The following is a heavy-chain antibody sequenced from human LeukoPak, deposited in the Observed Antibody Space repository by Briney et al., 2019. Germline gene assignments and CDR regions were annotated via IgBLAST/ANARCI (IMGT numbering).Heavy chain of an antibody. D-gene: IGHD4-17*01. Sequence: AGGSLRLSCAASGFTFDDYGMSWVRQAPGKGLEWVSGINWNGGSTGYADSVKGRFTISRDNAKNSLYLQMNSLRAEDTALYYCARAPPAQDDYGDWYGNWFDPWGQGTLVTVSS. CDR3: ARAPPAQDDYGDWYGNWFDP. CDR1: GFTFDDYG. CDR2: INWNGGST. J-gene: IGHJ5*02. V-gene: IGHV3-20*04.